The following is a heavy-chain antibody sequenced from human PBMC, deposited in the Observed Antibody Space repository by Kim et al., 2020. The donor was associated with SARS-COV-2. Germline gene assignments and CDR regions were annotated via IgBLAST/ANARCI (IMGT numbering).Heavy chain of an antibody. Sequence: GGSLRLSCTASGFTFGDYAMSWFRQAPGKGLEWVGFIRSKAYGGTTEYAASVKGRFTISRDDSKSIAYLQMNSLKTEDTAVYYCTRGFIPSHSGGWYLKSRPYYYYGMDVWGQGTTVTVSS. V-gene: IGHV3-49*03. J-gene: IGHJ6*02. CDR3: TRGFIPSHSGGWYLKSRPYYYYGMDV. CDR2: IRSKAYGGTT. D-gene: IGHD6-19*01. CDR1: GFTFGDYA.